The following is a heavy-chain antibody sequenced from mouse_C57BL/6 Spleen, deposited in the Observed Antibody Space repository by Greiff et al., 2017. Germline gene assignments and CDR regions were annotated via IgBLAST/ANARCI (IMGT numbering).Heavy chain of an antibody. D-gene: IGHD1-1*01. J-gene: IGHJ4*01. CDR1: GYTFTSYT. CDR3: ARSLLPSYAMDY. V-gene: IGHV1-4*01. Sequence: VQLQQSGAELARPGASVKMSCKASGYTFTSYTMHWVKQRPGQGLEWIGYINPSSGYTKYNQKFKDKATLTADKSSSTAYMQLSSLTSEDSAVDYCARSLLPSYAMDYWGQGTSVTVSS. CDR2: INPSSGYT.